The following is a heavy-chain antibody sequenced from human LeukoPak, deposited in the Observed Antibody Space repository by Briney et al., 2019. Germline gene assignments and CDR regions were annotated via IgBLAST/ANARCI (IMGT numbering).Heavy chain of an antibody. CDR2: IWYDGSNK. J-gene: IGHJ3*02. CDR3: ARDADEYCSSTTCRGGSFDI. Sequence: GGSLRLSCAASGFTFSNYEMNWVRQAPGKGLEWVAVIWYDGSNKYYADSVKGRFTISRDNSKNTLYLQMNSLRAEDTAVYYCARDADEYCSSTTCRGGSFDIWGQGTMVTVSS. CDR1: GFTFSNYE. V-gene: IGHV3-33*08. D-gene: IGHD2-2*01.